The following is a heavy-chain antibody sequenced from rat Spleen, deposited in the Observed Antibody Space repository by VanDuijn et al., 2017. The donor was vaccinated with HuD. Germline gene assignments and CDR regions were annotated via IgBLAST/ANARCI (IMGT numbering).Heavy chain of an antibody. J-gene: IGHJ3*01. CDR1: GFTFSDYY. V-gene: IGHV5-29*01. D-gene: IGHD1-4*01. CDR2: ISYDGSST. Sequence: EVQLVESDGGLVQPGRSLKLSCAASGFTFSDYYMAWVRQAPTKGLEWVATISYDGSSTYYRDSVKGRFTISRDNAKNTLSLQMDSLRTEDTATYYCATPTPGVPFAYWGQGTLVTVSS. CDR3: ATPTPGVPFAY.